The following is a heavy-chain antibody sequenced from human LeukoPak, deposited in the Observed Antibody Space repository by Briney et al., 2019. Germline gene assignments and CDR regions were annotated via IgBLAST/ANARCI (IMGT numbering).Heavy chain of an antibody. CDR1: GGSISSSDYY. CDR2: IYYSGST. J-gene: IGHJ6*02. Sequence: PSETLSLTCTVSGGSISSSDYYWGWIRQPPGKGLEWIGSIYYSGSTNYNPSLKSRVTISVDTSKNQFSLKLSSVTAADTAVYYCARQASSGYSGSYYYGMDVWGQGTTVTVSS. CDR3: ARQASSGYSGSYYYGMDV. D-gene: IGHD3-22*01. V-gene: IGHV4-39*07.